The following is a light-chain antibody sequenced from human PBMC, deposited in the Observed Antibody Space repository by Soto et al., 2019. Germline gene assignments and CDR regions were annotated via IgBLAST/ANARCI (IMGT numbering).Light chain of an antibody. J-gene: IGKJ4*01. V-gene: IGKV3-11*01. CDR3: QQRINWPLT. CDR1: QSISSH. CDR2: GAS. Sequence: EMVLTQSPATLSLSPGERATLSCRAIQSISSHLAWYQQKPGQAPRLLIYGASNRTTCIPARFSGSGSGTDFTLTISSLEPEDFAVYYCQQRINWPLTFGGGTKVEIK.